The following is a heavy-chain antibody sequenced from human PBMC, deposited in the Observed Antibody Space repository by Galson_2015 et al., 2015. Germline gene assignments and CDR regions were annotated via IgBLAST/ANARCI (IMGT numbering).Heavy chain of an antibody. J-gene: IGHJ6*04. CDR1: GYSFTNYW. Sequence: QSGAEVKKPGESLTISCTGSGYSFTNYWITRVRQMPGKGQEWMGRIDPSDSDTNYSPSFQGHVTISTDKSVSTAYLQWDSLKASDNAMYYCARQDLAVRPAVQGPEGFDMWGKGTTVTVSS. D-gene: IGHD2-2*01. V-gene: IGHV5-10-1*01. CDR2: IDPSDSDT. CDR3: ARQDLAVRPAVQGPEGFDM.